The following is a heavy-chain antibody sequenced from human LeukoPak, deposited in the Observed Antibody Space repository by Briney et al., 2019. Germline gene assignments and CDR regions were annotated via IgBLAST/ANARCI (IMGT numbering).Heavy chain of an antibody. CDR1: GYTFNNYG. D-gene: IGHD5-12*01. CDR2: IIPIFGTA. V-gene: IGHV1-69*13. Sequence: SVKVSCKASGYTFNNYGINWVRQAPGQGLEWMGGIIPIFGTANYAQKFQGRVTITADESTSTAYMELSSLRSEDTAVYYCASRIGSGYSGYDYAGDYWGQGTLVTVSS. J-gene: IGHJ4*02. CDR3: ASRIGSGYSGYDYAGDY.